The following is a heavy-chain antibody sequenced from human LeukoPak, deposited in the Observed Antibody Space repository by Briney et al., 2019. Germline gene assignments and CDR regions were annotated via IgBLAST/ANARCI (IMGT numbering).Heavy chain of an antibody. J-gene: IGHJ4*02. D-gene: IGHD3-3*02. V-gene: IGHV1-2*02. Sequence: GASVKVSCKASGYTFTGYYMHWVRQAPGQGLEWMGWINPNSGGTNYAQKFQGRVTMTRDTSISTAYMELSSLRSEDTAVYYCARDSLASPPTYYFDYWGQGTLVTVSS. CDR2: INPNSGGT. CDR1: GYTFTGYY. CDR3: ARDSLASPPTYYFDY.